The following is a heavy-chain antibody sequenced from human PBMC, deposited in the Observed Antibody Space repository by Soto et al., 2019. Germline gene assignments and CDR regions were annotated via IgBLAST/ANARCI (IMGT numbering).Heavy chain of an antibody. CDR1: GDSVSSNSAA. J-gene: IGHJ4*02. Sequence: QVQLQQSGPGLVNPSQTLSLTCAISGDSVSSNSAAWNWIRQSPSRGLEWLGRTYYRSKWYNDYAVFEKSRILINPDTSKNHFSLQLNSVTPEDTAMYSCARDLPYCNGDGCFPRHYDYWGQGTLVTVSA. CDR3: ARDLPYCNGDGCFPRHYDY. CDR2: TYYRSKWYN. D-gene: IGHD2-15*01. V-gene: IGHV6-1*01.